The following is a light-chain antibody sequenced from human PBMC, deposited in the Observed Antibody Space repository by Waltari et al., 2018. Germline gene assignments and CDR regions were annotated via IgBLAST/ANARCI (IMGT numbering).Light chain of an antibody. CDR3: ATWDDSLNGPV. J-gene: IGLJ3*02. CDR2: GNN. CDR1: SSNLGSDT. Sequence: QSVLTQSPSASGTPGHRVTISCSGSSSNLGSDTVDWYQQLPGRAPRLLIYGNNQRPSGVPDRFSGSKSGTSASLAIRGLQSEDEGDYYCATWDDSLNGPVFGGGTKLTVL. V-gene: IGLV1-44*01.